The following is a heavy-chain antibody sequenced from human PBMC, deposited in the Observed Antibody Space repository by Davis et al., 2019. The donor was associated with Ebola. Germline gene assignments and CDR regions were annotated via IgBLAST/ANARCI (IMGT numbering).Heavy chain of an antibody. J-gene: IGHJ6*04. CDR3: ARGLRRDVVMLPFAPHYYYYGMDV. CDR2: INHSGST. Sequence: GSLRLSCSASGFTFSDYWLSWIRQPPGKGLEWIGEINHSGSTKYNPSLKSRVTISVETSKNQFSLNLSSVTAADTAVYYCARGLRRDVVMLPFAPHYYYYGMDVWGKGTTVTVSS. V-gene: IGHV4-34*01. CDR1: GFTFSDYW. D-gene: IGHD2/OR15-2a*01.